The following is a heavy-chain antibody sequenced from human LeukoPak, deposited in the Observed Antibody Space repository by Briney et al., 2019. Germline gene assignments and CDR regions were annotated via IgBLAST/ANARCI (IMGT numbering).Heavy chain of an antibody. D-gene: IGHD3-10*01. Sequence: GKSLRLSCAASGFTFSSYAMHWVRQAPGKGLEWAAVISYHGTNKYYADSVKGRLTISRDNSKNTLYLQMNSLRAEDTAVYYCVRSSDGSGSYYANWFDPWGQGTLVTVSS. V-gene: IGHV3-30-3*01. CDR3: VRSSDGSGSYYANWFDP. CDR2: ISYHGTNK. CDR1: GFTFSSYA. J-gene: IGHJ5*02.